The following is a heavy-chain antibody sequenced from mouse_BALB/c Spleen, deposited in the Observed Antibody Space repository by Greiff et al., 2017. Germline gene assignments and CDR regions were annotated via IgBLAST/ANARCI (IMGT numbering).Heavy chain of an antibody. CDR1: GFTFSSYA. V-gene: IGHV5-9-3*01. J-gene: IGHJ2*01. CDR2: ISSGGSYT. CDR3: ARHKDGSRYYFDY. D-gene: IGHD1-1*01. Sequence: EVQRVESGGGLVKPGGSLKLSCAASGFTFSSYAMSWVRQTPEKRLEWVATISSGGSYTYYPDSVKGRFTISRDNAKNTLYLQMSSLRSEDTAMYYCARHKDGSRYYFDYWGQGTTLTVSS.